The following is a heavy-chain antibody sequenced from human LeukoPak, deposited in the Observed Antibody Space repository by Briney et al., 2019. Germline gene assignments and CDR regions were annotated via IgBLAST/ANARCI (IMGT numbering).Heavy chain of an antibody. J-gene: IGHJ5*02. CDR1: GYTFTSYG. CDR2: ISAYNGNT. Sequence: ASVKVSCKASGYTFTSYGISWVRQAPGQGLEWMGWISAYNGNTNYAQKLPGRVTMTTDTSTSTAYMELRSLRSDDTAVYYCARDRGGSSSWYVWFDPWGQGTLVTVSS. D-gene: IGHD6-13*01. CDR3: ARDRGGSSSWYVWFDP. V-gene: IGHV1-18*01.